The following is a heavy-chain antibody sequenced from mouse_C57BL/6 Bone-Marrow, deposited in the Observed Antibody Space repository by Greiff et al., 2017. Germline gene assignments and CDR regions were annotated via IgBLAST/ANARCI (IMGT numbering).Heavy chain of an antibody. CDR3: ARGGWLQFAY. J-gene: IGHJ3*01. D-gene: IGHD2-3*01. CDR1: GYTFTSYW. V-gene: IGHV1-50*01. CDR2: IDPSDSYT. Sequence: VQLQQPGAELVKPGASVKLSCKASGYTFTSYWMQWVKQRAGQGLEWIGEIDPSDSYTNYNKKFKGKATLTVDTSSSTAYMQLRSLTSEDSAVYYCARGGWLQFAYWGQGTLVTVSA.